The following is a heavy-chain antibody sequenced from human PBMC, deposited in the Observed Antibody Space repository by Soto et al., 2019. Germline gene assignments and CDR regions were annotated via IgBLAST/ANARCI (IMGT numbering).Heavy chain of an antibody. CDR2: IYYSGSA. CDR3: ARAAVSTVDDAFDI. D-gene: IGHD4-17*01. CDR1: GGSMSTSNYY. V-gene: IGHV4-39*01. Sequence: QLQLQESGPGLMKPSETLSLTCTVSGGSMSTSNYYWGWIRQPPGKGLEWIGYIYYSGSAHYNPSLKSRVTISVDKSKNQFSLNLSSVTAADTALYYRARAAVSTVDDAFDIWGQGTMVTVSS. J-gene: IGHJ3*02.